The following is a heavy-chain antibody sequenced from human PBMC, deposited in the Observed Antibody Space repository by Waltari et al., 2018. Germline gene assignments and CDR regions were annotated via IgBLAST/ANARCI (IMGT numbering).Heavy chain of an antibody. CDR1: GGTFSSYA. CDR2: IIPSLGIA. CDR3: ARAGITPGRFDP. V-gene: IGHV1-69*10. J-gene: IGHJ5*02. Sequence: QVQLVQSGAEVKKPGSSVKVSCKASGGTFSSYAISRVRQAPGQGLEWMGGIIPSLGIANYAQKFQGRVTITADKSTSTAYMELSSLRSEDTAVYYCARAGITPGRFDPWGQGTLVTVSS.